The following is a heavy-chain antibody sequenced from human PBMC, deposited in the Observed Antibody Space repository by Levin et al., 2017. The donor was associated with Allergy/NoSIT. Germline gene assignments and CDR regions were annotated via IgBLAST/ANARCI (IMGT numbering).Heavy chain of an antibody. CDR3: ARDKSYRDTGGSYDS. CDR2: INPNSGGT. D-gene: IGHD2-8*02. V-gene: IGHV1-2*02. CDR1: GYSFSDYY. J-gene: IGHJ5*01. Sequence: GESLKISCKASGYSFSDYYIHWVRQAPGQGLEWMGRINPNSGGTNYAQTFQGRVTMTRDTSTRSAYMELSRLTSDDTAVYYCARDKSYRDTGGSYDSWGQGTLVTVSS.